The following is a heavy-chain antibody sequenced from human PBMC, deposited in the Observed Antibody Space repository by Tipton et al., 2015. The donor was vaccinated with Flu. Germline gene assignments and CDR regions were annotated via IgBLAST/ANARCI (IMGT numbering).Heavy chain of an antibody. J-gene: IGHJ4*02. V-gene: IGHV4-39*01. CDR2: VHNSGSS. CDR1: GGSISSSDDS. CDR3: ARQIWNFVFDY. Sequence: TLSLTCIVSGGSISSSDDSWDWIRQPPGKGLEWIGSVHNSGSSYYSPSLRSRVTVSVDTSKNQFSLRLSSATAADTAVYYCARQIWNFVFDYWGRGTLVTVSS. D-gene: IGHD1-7*01.